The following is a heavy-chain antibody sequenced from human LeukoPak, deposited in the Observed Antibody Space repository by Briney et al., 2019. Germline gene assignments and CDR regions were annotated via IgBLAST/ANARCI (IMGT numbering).Heavy chain of an antibody. Sequence: GGSLRLSCAASGFTFSNFAMRWVRQAPGKGLEWVSSISGNGVGTYYADSVKGRFTISRDNSKNSVTLQMNSLRVEDTAVYYCAKRGSTTYHFDSWGQGTLVTVSS. J-gene: IGHJ4*02. CDR1: GFTFSNFA. D-gene: IGHD2-2*01. CDR2: ISGNGVGT. V-gene: IGHV3-23*01. CDR3: AKRGSTTYHFDS.